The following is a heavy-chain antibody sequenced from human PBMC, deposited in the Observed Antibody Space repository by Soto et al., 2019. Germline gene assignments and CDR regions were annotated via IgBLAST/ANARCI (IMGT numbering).Heavy chain of an antibody. CDR3: AKDRGSGGYNKGFDY. V-gene: IGHV3-9*01. J-gene: IGHJ4*02. CDR1: GFTFDDYA. Sequence: EVQRVESGGGLVQPGRSLRLSCAASGFTFDDYALQLVRQVAGKGLELVSGNSWNSGSIGYADSVNGRFTISRDNAKNCLSLQMNSLRAEDTALYYCAKDRGSGGYNKGFDYWGQGTLVTVSS. D-gene: IGHD5-12*01. CDR2: NSWNSGSI.